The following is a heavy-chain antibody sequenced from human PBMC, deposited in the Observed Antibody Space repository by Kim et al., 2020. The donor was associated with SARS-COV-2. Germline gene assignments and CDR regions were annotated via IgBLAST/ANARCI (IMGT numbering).Heavy chain of an antibody. Sequence: SVKVSCKASGGTFSSYAISWVRQAPGQGLEWMGGIIPIFGTANYAQKFQGRVTITADESTSTAYMELSSLRSEDTAVYYCARRPDYYDSSLDYWGQGTLVTVSS. V-gene: IGHV1-69*13. CDR3: ARRPDYYDSSLDY. CDR1: GGTFSSYA. CDR2: IIPIFGTA. D-gene: IGHD3-22*01. J-gene: IGHJ4*02.